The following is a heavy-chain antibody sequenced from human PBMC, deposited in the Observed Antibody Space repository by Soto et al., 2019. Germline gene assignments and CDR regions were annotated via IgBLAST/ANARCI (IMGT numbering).Heavy chain of an antibody. Sequence: WETLFLTFAVSGGSMSGGGFYWSWIRQPPGKGLEWIGYIYYTVSTKYNPSLKSRVTLSLGTSRNQLSLKLSSVTAAETAVYYCTRVGGYYGDYPNFDYWGPGTLVTVSS. CDR1: GGSMSGGGFY. V-gene: IGHV4-61*08. CDR3: TRVGGYYGDYPNFDY. CDR2: IYYTVST. J-gene: IGHJ4*02. D-gene: IGHD4-17*01.